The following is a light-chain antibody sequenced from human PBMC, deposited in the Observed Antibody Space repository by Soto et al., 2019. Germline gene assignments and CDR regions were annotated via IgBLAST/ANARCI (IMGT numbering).Light chain of an antibody. CDR2: EVS. CDR1: SSDVGGYNY. CDR3: SSYTSSSTIYV. J-gene: IGLJ1*01. V-gene: IGLV2-14*01. Sequence: QSVLTQPASVSGSPGQSITISCTGTSSDVGGYNYVSWYQQHPGKAPKLMIYEVSNRPSGVSNRFSGSKSGNTASLTISGLQAEDEADYYCSSYTSSSTIYVLGLGTKVTVL.